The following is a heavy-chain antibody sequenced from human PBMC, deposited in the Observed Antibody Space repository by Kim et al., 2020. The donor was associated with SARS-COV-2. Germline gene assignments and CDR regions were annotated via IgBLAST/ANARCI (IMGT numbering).Heavy chain of an antibody. D-gene: IGHD2-15*01. CDR1: GYTFTDYY. Sequence: ASVKVSCKASGYTFTDYYMHWVRQAPGQGLEWMGWINPNSGVTKYAQKFQGRVTMTRDTSITTAYMELSRLTPDDTAVYYCASMSCTRLGSGGSCYFPAKPDYWKPDYWGQGTLVTVSS. V-gene: IGHV1-2*02. J-gene: IGHJ4*02. CDR3: ASMSCTRLGSGGSCYFPAKPDYWKPDY. CDR2: INPNSGVT.